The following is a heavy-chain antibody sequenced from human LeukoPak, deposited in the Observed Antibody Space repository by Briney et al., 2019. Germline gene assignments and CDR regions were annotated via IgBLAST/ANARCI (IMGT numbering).Heavy chain of an antibody. CDR2: ISTNGDAT. V-gene: IGHV3-64*01. CDR3: AKAPLGIFDY. D-gene: IGHD7-27*01. J-gene: IGHJ4*02. CDR1: GFTFSNYA. Sequence: PGGSLRLSCAASGFTFSNYALHWVRQAPGKGLEYVSAISTNGDATFYANSVKGRFTISRDNSKNTLYLQMGSLRAEDMAVYYCAKAPLGIFDYWGQGTLVTVSS.